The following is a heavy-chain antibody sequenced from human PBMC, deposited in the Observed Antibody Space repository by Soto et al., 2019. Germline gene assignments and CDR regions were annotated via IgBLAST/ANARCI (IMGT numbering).Heavy chain of an antibody. J-gene: IGHJ4*02. CDR3: ARDSYDFGSGPPIDY. CDR1: GGSISSSSYY. D-gene: IGHD3-3*01. V-gene: IGHV4-39*02. CDR2: IYYSGST. Sequence: SETLSLTCTVSGGSISSSSYYWGWIRQPPGKGLEWIGSIYYSGSTYYNPSLKSRVTISVDTSKNQFSLKLSSVTAADTAVYYCARDSYDFGSGPPIDYGGQGTLVTVSS.